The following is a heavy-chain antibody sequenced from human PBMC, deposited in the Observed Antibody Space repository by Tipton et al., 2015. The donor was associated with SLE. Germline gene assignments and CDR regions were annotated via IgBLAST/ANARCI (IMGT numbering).Heavy chain of an antibody. V-gene: IGHV1-69*06. D-gene: IGHD1-26*01. J-gene: IGHJ3*02. Sequence: QLVQSGAEVKKPGASVKVSCKASGGTFSSYAISWVRQAPGQGLEWMGGIIPIFGTANYAQKLQGRVTMTTETSTSTAYMELRSLGSDDTAVYYCARGGGSPRGAFDIWGQGTMVTVPS. CDR2: IIPIFGTA. CDR1: GGTFSSYA. CDR3: ARGGGSPRGAFDI.